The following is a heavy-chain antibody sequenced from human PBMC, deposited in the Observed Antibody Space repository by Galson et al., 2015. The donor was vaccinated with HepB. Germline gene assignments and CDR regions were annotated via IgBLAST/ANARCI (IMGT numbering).Heavy chain of an antibody. CDR3: ARAFWYCSSTSCYVFDY. J-gene: IGHJ4*02. CDR1: GDSVSSHSAA. Sequence: CAISGDSVSSHSAAWNWIRQSPSRGLEWLGRTYYRSKWYNDYAVSVKSRITINPDTSKNQFSLQLNSVTPEDTAVYYCARAFWYCSSTSCYVFDYWGQGTLVTVSS. V-gene: IGHV6-1*01. CDR2: TYYRSKWYN. D-gene: IGHD2-2*01.